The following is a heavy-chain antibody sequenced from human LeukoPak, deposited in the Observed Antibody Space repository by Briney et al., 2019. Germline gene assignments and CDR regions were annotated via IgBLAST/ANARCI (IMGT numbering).Heavy chain of an antibody. Sequence: ASVKVSRKASGYTFTSYGISWVRQAPGQGLEWMGWISAYNGNTNYAQKLQGRVTMTTDTSTSTAYMELRSLRSDDTAVYYCARDPGYYDSSGYYSGRWFDPWGQGTLVTVSS. J-gene: IGHJ5*02. V-gene: IGHV1-18*01. CDR3: ARDPGYYDSSGYYSGRWFDP. CDR2: ISAYNGNT. CDR1: GYTFTSYG. D-gene: IGHD3-22*01.